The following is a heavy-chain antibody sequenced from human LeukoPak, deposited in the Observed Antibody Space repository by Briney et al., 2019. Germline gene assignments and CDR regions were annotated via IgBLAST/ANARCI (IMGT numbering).Heavy chain of an antibody. CDR3: ASRSHDYSDY. CDR2: IYYSGST. V-gene: IGHV4-31*03. J-gene: IGHJ4*02. Sequence: KPSETLPLTCTVSGGSISSGGYYWSWIRQHPGKGLEWIGYIYYSGSTYYNPSLKSRVTISVDTSKNQFSLKLSSVTAADTAVYYCASRSHDYSDYWGQGTLVTVSS. CDR1: GGSISSGGYY.